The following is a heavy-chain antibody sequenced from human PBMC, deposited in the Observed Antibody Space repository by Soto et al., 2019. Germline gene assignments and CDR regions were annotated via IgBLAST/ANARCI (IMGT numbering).Heavy chain of an antibody. CDR3: AKFGMATTKRSPPYYIDY. J-gene: IGHJ4*02. V-gene: IGHV3-23*01. CDR1: GFTFSSYA. D-gene: IGHD1-1*01. Sequence: GGSLRLSCAASGFTFSSYAMSWVRQAPGKGLEWVSSISGSGGGTYYADSVKGRFTFSRDNSKNTLYLQMNSLRAKDTAVYYCAKFGMATTKRSPPYYIDYWGQGALVTVSS. CDR2: ISGSGGGT.